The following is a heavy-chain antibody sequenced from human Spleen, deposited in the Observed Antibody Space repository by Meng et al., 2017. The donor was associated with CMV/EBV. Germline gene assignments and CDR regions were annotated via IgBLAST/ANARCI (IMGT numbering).Heavy chain of an antibody. CDR1: GFTFSSYE. CDR3: ARGGAVPAAIRYYYYYGMDV. Sequence: GESLKISCAASGFTFSSYEMNWVRQAPGKGLEWVSYISSSGSTIYYADSVKGRFTISRDNAKNSLYLQMNSLRAEDTAVYYCARGGAVPAAIRYYYYYGMDVWGQGTTVTVSS. D-gene: IGHD2-2*02. J-gene: IGHJ6*02. CDR2: ISSSGSTI. V-gene: IGHV3-48*03.